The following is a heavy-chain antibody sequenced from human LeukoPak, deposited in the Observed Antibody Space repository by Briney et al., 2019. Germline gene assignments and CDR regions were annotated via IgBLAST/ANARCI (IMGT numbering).Heavy chain of an antibody. CDR2: INGSGGST. CDR3: AKGARVHDY. V-gene: IGHV3-23*01. J-gene: IGHJ4*02. D-gene: IGHD1-1*01. CDR1: GFTFSSYA. Sequence: GGSLRLSCAASGFTFSSYAMSWVRQAPGKGLEWVSDINGSGGSTYYADSVKGRFTIFRDNSKNTLNLQMNSLRAEDTAVYYCAKGARVHDYWGQGTLVTVSS.